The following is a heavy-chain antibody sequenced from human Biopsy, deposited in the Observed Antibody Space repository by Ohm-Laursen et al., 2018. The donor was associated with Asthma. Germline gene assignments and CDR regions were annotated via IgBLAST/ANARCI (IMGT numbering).Heavy chain of an antibody. CDR1: GYTFNSAG. V-gene: IGHV1-18*01. CDR2: ISVYNGNT. CDR3: ARAVDYSHYYGIDV. Sequence: ASVKVSCKTSGYTFNSAGIAWVRQAPGQGLEWMGWISVYNGNTKVAQKLQDRVTMITDTSTSTAYMELRSLRSDDTAVYFCARAVDYSHYYGIDVWGQGTTITVS. D-gene: IGHD3-10*01. J-gene: IGHJ6*02.